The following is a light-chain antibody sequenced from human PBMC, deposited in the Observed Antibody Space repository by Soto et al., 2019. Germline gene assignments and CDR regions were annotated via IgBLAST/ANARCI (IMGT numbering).Light chain of an antibody. V-gene: IGKV3D-15*01. Sequence: EMVLTRSQDTRAVYAGGRGRLSCRASQSVSSTSLACYQQKHGHAPRLLISGASTRATGITDRFSGRKSGAEFSLTINSLPSEDFAVYYCQPYNNWPLTFGGGTKVDIK. CDR3: QPYNNWPLT. J-gene: IGKJ4*01. CDR2: GAS. CDR1: QSVSST.